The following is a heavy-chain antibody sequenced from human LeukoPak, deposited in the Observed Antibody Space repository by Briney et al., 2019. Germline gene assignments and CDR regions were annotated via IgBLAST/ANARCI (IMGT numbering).Heavy chain of an antibody. V-gene: IGHV4-39*01. D-gene: IGHD3-22*01. CDR3: TRRDDSSGYHKIFDY. Sequence: PSETLSLTCTVSGGSISSGPYYWGWIRQPPGKGLEWIGNIYYGENTYYNPSLKSRVTISIDTSKNQFYLKLSSLTAADTAVYYCTRRDDSSGYHKIFDYWGPGTLVTVSS. CDR2: IYYGENT. CDR1: GGSISSGPYY. J-gene: IGHJ4*02.